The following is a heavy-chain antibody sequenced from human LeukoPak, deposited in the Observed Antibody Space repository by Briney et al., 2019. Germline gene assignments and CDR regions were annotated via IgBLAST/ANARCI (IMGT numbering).Heavy chain of an antibody. CDR3: AHRLSIAAIFNY. Sequence: SGPTLVNPTQTLTLTCTFSGFSLSTSEVGVGWIRQPPGKALEWLALIYWDDDKRYSPSLESRLTITKDTSKNQVVLTMTDMDPVDTATYYCAHRLSIAAIFNYWGHGILVTVSS. CDR2: IYWDDDK. CDR1: GFSLSTSEVG. J-gene: IGHJ4*01. V-gene: IGHV2-5*02. D-gene: IGHD6-13*01.